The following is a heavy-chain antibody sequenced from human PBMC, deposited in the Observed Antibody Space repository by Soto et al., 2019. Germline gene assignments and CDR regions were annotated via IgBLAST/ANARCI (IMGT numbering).Heavy chain of an antibody. CDR2: MNPNSGNT. Sequence: GASVKVSCKASGYTFTSYDINWVRQATGQGLEWMGWMNPNSGNTGYAQKFQGRVTMTRNTSISTAYMELSSLRSEDTAVYYCARMVRGVRGRRPLKNLFDPWGQGTLVTVSS. J-gene: IGHJ5*02. V-gene: IGHV1-8*01. D-gene: IGHD3-10*01. CDR3: ARMVRGVRGRRPLKNLFDP. CDR1: GYTFTSYD.